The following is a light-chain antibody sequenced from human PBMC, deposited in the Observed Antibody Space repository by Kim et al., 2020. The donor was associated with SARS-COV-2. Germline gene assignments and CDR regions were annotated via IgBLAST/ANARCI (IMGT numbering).Light chain of an antibody. CDR3: ASWDDSLSGPV. J-gene: IGLJ3*02. Sequence: GQRVTISGPGGSSNRGSNTVSWYRQLPGTAPQLRIYINNQRPSGVPGRFSGSKSGTSASLAISGLQSEDEANYYCASWDDSLSGPVFGGGTQLTVL. CDR2: INN. V-gene: IGLV1-44*01. CDR1: SSNRGSNT.